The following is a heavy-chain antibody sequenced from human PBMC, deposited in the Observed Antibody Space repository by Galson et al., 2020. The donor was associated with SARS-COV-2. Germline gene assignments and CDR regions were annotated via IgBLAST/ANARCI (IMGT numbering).Heavy chain of an antibody. D-gene: IGHD3-10*01. V-gene: IGHV4-39*01. CDR2: IYYSGST. J-gene: IGHJ4*02. CDR1: GGSISSSSYY. CDR3: AGMVRGPYYFDY. Sequence: SETLSLTCTVSGGSISSSSYYWGWIRQPPGKGLEWIGSIYYSGSTYYNPSLKSRVTISVDTSKNQFSLKLSSVTAADTAVYYCAGMVRGPYYFDYWGQGTLVTVSS.